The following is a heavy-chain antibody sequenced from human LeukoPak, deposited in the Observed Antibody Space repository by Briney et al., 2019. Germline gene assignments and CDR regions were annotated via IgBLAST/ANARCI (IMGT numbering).Heavy chain of an antibody. CDR2: IGGSGGDT. CDR3: ARKSDYDSSGYHNWFDL. V-gene: IGHV3-23*01. CDR1: GFTFSSYT. D-gene: IGHD3-22*01. Sequence: GGSLRLSCAASGFTFSSYTMSWVRQAPGKGLEWVSAIGGSGGDTYYADSVKGRLTISRDNSKNTLYLQMNSLRDEDTAVYYCARKSDYDSSGYHNWFDLWGQGTLVTVSS. J-gene: IGHJ5*02.